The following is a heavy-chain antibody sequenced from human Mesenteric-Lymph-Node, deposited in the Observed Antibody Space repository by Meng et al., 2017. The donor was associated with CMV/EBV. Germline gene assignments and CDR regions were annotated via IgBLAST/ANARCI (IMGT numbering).Heavy chain of an antibody. CDR1: GFTFSNYA. J-gene: IGHJ6*02. CDR3: AKDPEYLQTPPYYYYYGMDV. Sequence: GGSLRLSCAASGFTFSNYAMYWVRQAPGKGLEWVAVISYDGRHKYYADSVKGRFTISRDNSKNTLYLQMNSLRAEDTAAYYCAKDPEYLQTPPYYYYYGMDVWGQGTTVTVSS. V-gene: IGHV3-30*04. CDR2: ISYDGRHK. D-gene: IGHD5/OR15-5a*01.